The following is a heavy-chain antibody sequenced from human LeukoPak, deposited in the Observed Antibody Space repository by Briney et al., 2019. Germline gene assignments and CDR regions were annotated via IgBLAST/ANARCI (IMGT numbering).Heavy chain of an antibody. J-gene: IGHJ4*02. Sequence: PGGSLRLSCAASGFTFSSCAMNWVRQAPGKGLEWVSGISGSGGITHCADSVRGRFTISRDNSKNTLYLQMNSLRAEDTAVYYCAKSGLSRFDYWGQGTLVTVSS. V-gene: IGHV3-23*01. CDR2: ISGSGGIT. D-gene: IGHD4/OR15-4a*01. CDR1: GFTFSSCA. CDR3: AKSGLSRFDY.